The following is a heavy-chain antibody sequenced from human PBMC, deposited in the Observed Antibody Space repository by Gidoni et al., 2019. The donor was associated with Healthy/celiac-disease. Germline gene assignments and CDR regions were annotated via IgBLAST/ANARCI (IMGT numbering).Heavy chain of an antibody. CDR2: IKQDGSEK. Sequence: EVQLVESGGGLVQPGGSLRLPRAASGFTFISYWMSWVRQAPGKGLEWVANIKQDGSEKDYVDCVKGRFTISTDNAKNSLYLQMNSLRAEDTAVYYCARWPHGYYYDSSDDAFDIWGQGTMVTVSS. V-gene: IGHV3-7*01. CDR1: GFTFISYW. J-gene: IGHJ3*02. CDR3: ARWPHGYYYDSSDDAFDI. D-gene: IGHD3-22*01.